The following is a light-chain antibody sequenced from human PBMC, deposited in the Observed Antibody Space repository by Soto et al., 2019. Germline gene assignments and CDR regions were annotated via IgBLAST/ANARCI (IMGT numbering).Light chain of an antibody. CDR2: GNS. J-gene: IGLJ2*01. Sequence: QSVLTQPPSVSVAPGQRVTISCTGSSSNIGAGYDVHWYQQLPGTAPKLLIYGNSNRPSGVPDRFSGSKSGTSASLAITGLHAEDEADYYCQSYDSSLSGDVVFGGGTKLTVL. V-gene: IGLV1-40*01. CDR1: SSNIGAGYD. CDR3: QSYDSSLSGDVV.